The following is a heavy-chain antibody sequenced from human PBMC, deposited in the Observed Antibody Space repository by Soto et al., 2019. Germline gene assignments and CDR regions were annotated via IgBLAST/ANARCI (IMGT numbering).Heavy chain of an antibody. D-gene: IGHD5-18*01. Sequence: GVLRHSCEASGFTCSSYGMHWVRQAPGKGLEWVAVISYDGSNKYCADSVNGRFTISRDNSKNTLYLQMNSLRAEDTAVYYCAKAAGNIYRYGLDYWGQGTLVTVSS. CDR3: AKAAGNIYRYGLDY. V-gene: IGHV3-30*18. CDR1: GFTCSSYG. J-gene: IGHJ4*02. CDR2: ISYDGSNK.